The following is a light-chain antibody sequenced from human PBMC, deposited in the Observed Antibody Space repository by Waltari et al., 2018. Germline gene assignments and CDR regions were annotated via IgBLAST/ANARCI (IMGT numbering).Light chain of an antibody. CDR3: QSYDTGTWF. V-gene: IGLV6-57*03. CDR2: EDN. Sequence: NFMLTQPRGVSESPGKTVTISCTRNSGSIAXDXVQWFQQRPGSAPTIVIYEDNQRPSGVPDRFSGSIDSSSNSASLTISGLKTEDEADYYCQSYDTGTWFFGGGTRLTVL. J-gene: IGLJ2*01. CDR1: SGSIAXDX.